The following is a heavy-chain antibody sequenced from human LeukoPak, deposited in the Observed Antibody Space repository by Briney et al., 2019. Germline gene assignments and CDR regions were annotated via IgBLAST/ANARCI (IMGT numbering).Heavy chain of an antibody. CDR2: IYYSGST. J-gene: IGHJ4*02. Sequence: SETLSLTCAVYGGSFSSYYWSWIRQPPGKGLEWIGYIYYSGSTNYNPSLKSRVTISVDTSKNQFSLKLSSVTAADTAVYYCARGSTQWLEPTNFDYWGQGTLVTVSS. CDR1: GGSFSSYY. V-gene: IGHV4-59*01. CDR3: ARGSTQWLEPTNFDY. D-gene: IGHD6-19*01.